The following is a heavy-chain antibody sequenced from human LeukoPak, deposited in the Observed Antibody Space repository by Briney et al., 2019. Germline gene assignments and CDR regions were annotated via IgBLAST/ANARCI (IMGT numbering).Heavy chain of an antibody. Sequence: ASVKVSCKASGYTLTSYGISWVRQAPGQGLEWMGWISAYNGNTNYAQKLQGRVTMTTDTSTSTAYMELRSLRSDDTAVYYCARGGYSGSYYGYDAFDIWGQGTMVTVSS. V-gene: IGHV1-18*01. CDR1: GYTLTSYG. CDR3: ARGGYSGSYYGYDAFDI. J-gene: IGHJ3*02. CDR2: ISAYNGNT. D-gene: IGHD1-26*01.